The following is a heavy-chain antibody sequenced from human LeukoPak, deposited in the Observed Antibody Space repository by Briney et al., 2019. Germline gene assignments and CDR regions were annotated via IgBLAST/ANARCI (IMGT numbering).Heavy chain of an antibody. CDR1: GGTFSSYA. V-gene: IGHV1-69*01. D-gene: IGHD2-8*01. Sequence: SVKVSCKASGGTFSSYAISRVRQAPGQGLEWMGGIIPIFGTANYAQKFQGRVTITADESTSTAYMELSSLRSEDTAVYYCARDRGGYAIYYYMDVWGKGTTVTVSS. CDR3: ARDRGGYAIYYYMDV. CDR2: IIPIFGTA. J-gene: IGHJ6*03.